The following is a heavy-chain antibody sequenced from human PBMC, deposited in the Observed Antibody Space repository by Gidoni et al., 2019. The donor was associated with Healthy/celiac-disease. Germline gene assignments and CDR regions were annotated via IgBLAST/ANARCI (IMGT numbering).Heavy chain of an antibody. D-gene: IGHD3-10*01. Sequence: VHLVQSWAEVKKPGSSVKVSCKASGGLFSLYAISWVRQAPGQGLEWMGGIIPIFGTANYAQKFQGRVTITADESTSTAYMELSSLRSEDTAVYYCARAGIVGLWFGRQHDYWGQGTLVTVSS. CDR3: ARAGIVGLWFGRQHDY. CDR1: GGLFSLYA. V-gene: IGHV1-69*01. J-gene: IGHJ4*02. CDR2: IIPIFGTA.